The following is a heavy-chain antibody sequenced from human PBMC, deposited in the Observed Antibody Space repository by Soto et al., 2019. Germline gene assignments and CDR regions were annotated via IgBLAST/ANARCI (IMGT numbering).Heavy chain of an antibody. J-gene: IGHJ5*02. CDR1: GYTFTGYY. V-gene: IGHV1-8*02. CDR2: INPNSGNT. D-gene: IGHD4-17*01. Sequence: ASVKVSCKASGYTFTGYYMHWVRQAPGQGLEWMGWINPNSGNTGYAQKFQGRVTMTRNTSISTAYMKLSSLRSEDTAVYYCARGYRDYIGVDWFDPWGQGTLVTVSS. CDR3: ARGYRDYIGVDWFDP.